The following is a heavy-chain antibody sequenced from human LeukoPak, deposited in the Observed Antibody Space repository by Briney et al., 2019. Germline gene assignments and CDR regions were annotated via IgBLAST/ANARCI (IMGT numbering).Heavy chain of an antibody. V-gene: IGHV4-59*01. CDR3: RVDTPFFDY. D-gene: IGHD5-18*01. J-gene: IGHJ4*02. Sequence: PSETLSLTCTVSGGSISSYYWSWIRQPPGKGLEWIGYIYYSGNINYNPSLKSRVTISVDTSKNQFPLKLSSVTAADTAVYYCRVDTPFFDYWGQGTLVTVSS. CDR2: IYYSGNI. CDR1: GGSISSYY.